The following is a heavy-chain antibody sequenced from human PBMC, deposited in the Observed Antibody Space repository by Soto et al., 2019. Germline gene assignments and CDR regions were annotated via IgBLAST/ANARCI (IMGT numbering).Heavy chain of an antibody. CDR3: GMEIAADGTPSDY. J-gene: IGHJ4*02. CDR2: ISAYNGNT. D-gene: IGHD6-13*01. CDR1: GDTFTSYA. Sequence: QVQLVQSGAEVKKPGASVKVSCKASGDTFTSYAISWVRQAPGQGLEWMGWISAYNGNTNYAQKLQGRVTMTTDTTTSTYYMQLRRLRYDDTAVYYGGMEIAADGTPSDYWGQGTLVTVSS. V-gene: IGHV1-18*04.